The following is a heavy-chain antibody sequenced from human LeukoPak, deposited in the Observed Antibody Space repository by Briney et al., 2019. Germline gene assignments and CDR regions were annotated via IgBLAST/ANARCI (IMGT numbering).Heavy chain of an antibody. CDR3: AKDWYSIQGYYYMDV. D-gene: IGHD1-1*01. V-gene: IGHV3-9*01. J-gene: IGHJ6*03. CDR2: ISWNSGSI. CDR1: GFTFEDHA. Sequence: GRSLRLSCAASGFTFEDHAMHWVRPAPGKGLEWVSGISWNSGSIGYADSVKGRFTISRDNAKNSLYLQMNSLRAEDTALYYCAKDWYSIQGYYYMDVWGKGTTVTVSS.